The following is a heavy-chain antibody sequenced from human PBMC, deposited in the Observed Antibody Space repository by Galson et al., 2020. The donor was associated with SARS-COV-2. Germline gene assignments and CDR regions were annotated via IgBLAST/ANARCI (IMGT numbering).Heavy chain of an antibody. J-gene: IGHJ4*02. V-gene: IGHV3-7*01. Sequence: GESLKISCVASGFTFTNYWMSWVRQAPGRGLEWVANLKQDGSEIDSVDSVKGRFTISRDNAKRLLYLQMNSLRVEDTAVYYCARIGYSSSSFDYWGQGTLVTVSS. D-gene: IGHD6-6*01. CDR3: ARIGYSSSSFDY. CDR1: GFTFTNYW. CDR2: LKQDGSEI.